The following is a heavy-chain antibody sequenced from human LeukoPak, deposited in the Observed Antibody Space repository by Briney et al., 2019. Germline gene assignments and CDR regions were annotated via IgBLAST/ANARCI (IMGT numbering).Heavy chain of an antibody. Sequence: PGRSLRLSCAASGFTFEDDAMHWVRQAPGKGLEWVSGISWNSGSIGYADSVKGRFTISRDNAKNSLYLQMNSLRAEDMALYYCAKSESSGWPIDAFDIWGQGTMVTVSS. V-gene: IGHV3-9*03. CDR2: ISWNSGSI. CDR1: GFTFEDDA. CDR3: AKSESSGWPIDAFDI. D-gene: IGHD6-19*01. J-gene: IGHJ3*02.